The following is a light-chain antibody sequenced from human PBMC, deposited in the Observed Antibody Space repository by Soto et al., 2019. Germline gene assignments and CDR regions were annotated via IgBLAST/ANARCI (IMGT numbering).Light chain of an antibody. V-gene: IGKV3-20*01. CDR2: GAS. J-gene: IGKJ1*01. CDR3: QQYGSSPPWT. Sequence: EIVLTQSPGTLSLSPVERATLSCRASQSVSSSYLAWYQQKPGQAPRLLIYGASSRATGIPDRFSGSGSGTDFTLTISRLEPEDFAVYYCQQYGSSPPWTFGQGNKGDIK. CDR1: QSVSSSY.